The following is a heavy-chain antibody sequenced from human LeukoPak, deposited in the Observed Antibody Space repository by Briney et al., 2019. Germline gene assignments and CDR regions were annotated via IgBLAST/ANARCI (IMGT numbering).Heavy chain of an antibody. CDR2: IKQDGSEK. Sequence: GGSLRLSCAASGFTFSSYWMSWVRQAPGKGLEWVANIKQDGSEKYYVDSVKGRFTISRDNAKNSLYLQMNSLRAEDTAVYYCARGGRSSSWDRDFYYFDYWGQGTLVTVSS. CDR3: ARGGRSSSWDRDFYYFDY. D-gene: IGHD6-13*01. J-gene: IGHJ4*02. CDR1: GFTFSSYW. V-gene: IGHV3-7*01.